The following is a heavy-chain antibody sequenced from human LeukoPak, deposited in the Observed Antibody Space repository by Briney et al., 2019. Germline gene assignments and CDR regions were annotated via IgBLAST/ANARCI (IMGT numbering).Heavy chain of an antibody. CDR3: AREWLATYYYHGMDV. CDR1: GGSISSSSYY. Sequence: SETLSLTCTVSGGSISSSSYYWGWIRQPPGKGLEWIGSIYYSGSTYYNPSPKSRVTISVDTSKNQFSLKLSSVTAADTAVYYCAREWLATYYYHGMDVWGQGTTVTVSS. V-gene: IGHV4-39*07. J-gene: IGHJ6*02. D-gene: IGHD6-19*01. CDR2: IYYSGST.